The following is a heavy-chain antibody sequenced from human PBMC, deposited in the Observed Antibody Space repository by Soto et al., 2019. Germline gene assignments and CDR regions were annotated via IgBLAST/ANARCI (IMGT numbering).Heavy chain of an antibody. CDR3: AGFYVAAGAAPLEY. J-gene: IGHJ4*02. CDR1: GVIFSNFG. V-gene: IGHV3-33*01. Sequence: GGSLRLSCAASGVIFSNFGRHWVRQAPGKGLEWVGIIWHDGSNKYYADSVEGRFTISRDNSKNTVYLQMNSLRGEDTGIYYCAGFYVAAGAAPLEYWGQGTLVTVSS. D-gene: IGHD1-26*01. CDR2: IWHDGSNK.